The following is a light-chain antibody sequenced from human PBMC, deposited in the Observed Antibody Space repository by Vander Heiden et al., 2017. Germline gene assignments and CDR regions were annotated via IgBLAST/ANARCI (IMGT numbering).Light chain of an antibody. V-gene: IGLV3-1*01. Sequence: SYELTHPPSVSVSPGPTASITCSGDKLGDKYACWYQQKPGQSPVLVIYQDSKRPSGIPERFSGSNSGNTATLTISGTQAMDEADYYCQAWDSSTYVVFGGGTKLTVL. CDR2: QDS. CDR3: QAWDSSTYVV. J-gene: IGLJ2*01. CDR1: KLGDKY.